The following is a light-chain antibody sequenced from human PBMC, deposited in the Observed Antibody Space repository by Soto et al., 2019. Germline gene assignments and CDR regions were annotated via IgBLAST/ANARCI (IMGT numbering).Light chain of an antibody. CDR3: QQYNSYSWT. V-gene: IGKV1-5*03. CDR1: QTISNW. CDR2: KAS. Sequence: DMQLTQSPSTLSGSVGARVIINCRASQTISNWLAWYQQKPGEAPKLLIYKASNLENGVPSRFSGSGSGTEFTLTISSLQSDDFATYYCQQYNSYSWTFGQGTKVDI. J-gene: IGKJ1*01.